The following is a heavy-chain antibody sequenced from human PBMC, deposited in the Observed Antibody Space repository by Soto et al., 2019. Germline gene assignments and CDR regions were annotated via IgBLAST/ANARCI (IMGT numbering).Heavy chain of an antibody. CDR2: INPSGGST. CDR3: VGITGTKNAFDI. V-gene: IGHV1-46*01. J-gene: IGHJ3*02. D-gene: IGHD1-20*01. Sequence: ASVKVSCKASGYTFTSYYMHWVRQAPGQGPEWMGIINPSGGSTSYAQKFQGRVTMTRDTSTSTVYMELSSLRSEDTAVYYCVGITGTKNAFDIWGQGTMVTVSS. CDR1: GYTFTSYY.